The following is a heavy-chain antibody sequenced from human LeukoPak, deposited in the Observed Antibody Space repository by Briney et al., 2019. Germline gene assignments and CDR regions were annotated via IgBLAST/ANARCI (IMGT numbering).Heavy chain of an antibody. CDR2: IIPILGIA. J-gene: IGHJ5*02. D-gene: IGHD3-3*01. CDR3: ARDLNDFWSGNNWFDP. Sequence: SVKVSCKASGGTFSSYTISWVRQAPGQGLEWMGRIIPILGIANYEQKFQGRVTITADKSTSTAYMELSSLRSEDTAVYYCARDLNDFWSGNNWFDPWGQGTLVTVSS. V-gene: IGHV1-69*04. CDR1: GGTFSSYT.